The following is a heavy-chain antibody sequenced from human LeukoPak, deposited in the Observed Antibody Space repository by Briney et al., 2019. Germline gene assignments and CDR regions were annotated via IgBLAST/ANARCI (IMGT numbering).Heavy chain of an antibody. D-gene: IGHD6-19*01. CDR2: INPNSGGT. V-gene: IGHV1-2*02. Sequence: ASVKVSCKASGYTFTGYYMHWVRQAPGQGLEWMGWINPNSGGTDYAQKFQGRVTMTRDTSITTAYMELSRLRSDDTAVYYCARRPLWASIAVTGKPRGFDYWGQGTLVTVSS. J-gene: IGHJ4*02. CDR1: GYTFTGYY. CDR3: ARRPLWASIAVTGKPRGFDY.